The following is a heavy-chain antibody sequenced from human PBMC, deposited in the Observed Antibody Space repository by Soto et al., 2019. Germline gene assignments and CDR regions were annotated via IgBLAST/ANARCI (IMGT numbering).Heavy chain of an antibody. J-gene: IGHJ3*02. D-gene: IGHD3-22*01. CDR1: GDSISRIDYY. CDR3: AREGGSYDSGGYLIRGAFDI. V-gene: IGHV4-31*03. Sequence: SETLSLTCSVSGDSISRIDYYWTWIRQHPEKGLEWIGNIYFRGNTYYSPSLESRLTISVDTSKNQFSLKLSSVTAADTAVYYCAREGGSYDSGGYLIRGAFDIWGQGTMVTVSS. CDR2: IYFRGNT.